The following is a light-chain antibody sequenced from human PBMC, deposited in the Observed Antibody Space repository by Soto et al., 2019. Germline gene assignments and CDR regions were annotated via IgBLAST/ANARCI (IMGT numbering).Light chain of an antibody. CDR3: QHFASYPDA. Sequence: SLASFSRHVGDGVTVTCRASENISSWLAWYQQKPGKAPKFLIYKASSLKSGIPSRFSGSGSGTEFTLTISRLQPEDFAVYYCQHFASYPDAFGEGTKVDIK. CDR2: KAS. J-gene: IGKJ1*01. CDR1: ENISSW. V-gene: IGKV1-5*03.